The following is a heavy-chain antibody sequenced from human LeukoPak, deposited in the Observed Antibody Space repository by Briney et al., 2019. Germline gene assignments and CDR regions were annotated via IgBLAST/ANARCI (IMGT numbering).Heavy chain of an antibody. CDR2: IFHTGST. J-gene: IGHJ6*03. D-gene: IGHD6-6*01. V-gene: IGHV4-38-2*02. Sequence: SETLSLTCTVSGDSISSGNYWGWIRQPPGKGLEWIGSIFHTGSTYFNLSLKSRVTISVDTSKNQFSLKLTSVTAADTAVYYCARRSWQLVQAYYYYFMDVWGKGTPVTVSS. CDR3: ARRSWQLVQAYYYYFMDV. CDR1: GDSISSGNY.